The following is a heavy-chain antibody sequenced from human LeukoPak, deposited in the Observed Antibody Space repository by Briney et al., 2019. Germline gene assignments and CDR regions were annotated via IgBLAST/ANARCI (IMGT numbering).Heavy chain of an antibody. CDR2: ISDSGGIT. CDR3: ARVVGYYYDSSGLGY. D-gene: IGHD3-22*01. Sequence: PGGSLRLSCAASGFTFSSYTMSWFRQAPGKGLEWVSVISDSGGITYYADSVKGRLTISRDNSKNTLYLQMNSLRAEDTAVYYCARVVGYYYDSSGLGYWSQGTLVTVSS. V-gene: IGHV3-23*01. CDR1: GFTFSSYT. J-gene: IGHJ4*02.